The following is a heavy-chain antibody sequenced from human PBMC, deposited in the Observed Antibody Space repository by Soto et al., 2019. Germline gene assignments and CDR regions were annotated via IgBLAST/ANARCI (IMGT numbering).Heavy chain of an antibody. Sequence: QVQLVQSGAEVKKPGSSVKVSCKASGGTFSSYAISWVRQAPGQGLEWMGGIIPIFGTANYAQKFQGRVTITADKSTSTAYMELSSLRSEDTAVYYCARDASRGEAVAGPRNYYYGMDVWGQGTTVTVSS. D-gene: IGHD6-19*01. CDR1: GGTFSSYA. V-gene: IGHV1-69*06. CDR3: ARDASRGEAVAGPRNYYYGMDV. J-gene: IGHJ6*02. CDR2: IIPIFGTA.